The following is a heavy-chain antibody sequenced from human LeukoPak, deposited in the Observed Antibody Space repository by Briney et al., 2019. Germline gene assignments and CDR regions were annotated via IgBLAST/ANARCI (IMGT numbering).Heavy chain of an antibody. J-gene: IGHJ4*02. Sequence: GRSLRLSCAASGFTFSSYGMHWVRQAPGKGLEWVAVIWYDGSNKYYADSVKGRFTISRDNSKNTLYLQMNSLRVEDTAVYYCARGNYYDSSGYFDYWGQGTLVTVSS. CDR3: ARGNYYDSSGYFDY. CDR2: IWYDGSNK. D-gene: IGHD3-22*01. V-gene: IGHV3-33*01. CDR1: GFTFSSYG.